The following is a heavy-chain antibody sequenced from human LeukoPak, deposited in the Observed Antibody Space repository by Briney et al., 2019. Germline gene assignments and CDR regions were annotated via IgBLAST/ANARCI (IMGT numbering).Heavy chain of an antibody. D-gene: IGHD5-18*01. Sequence: TGGSLRLSCAASGFTFSSYGMHWVRQAPGKGLEWVAVIWYDGSNKYYADSVKGRFTISRDNSKNTLYLQMNSLRAEDTAVYYCARDRGIQLWSPYFDYWGQGTLVTVSS. V-gene: IGHV3-33*08. CDR1: GFTFSSYG. CDR3: ARDRGIQLWSPYFDY. J-gene: IGHJ4*02. CDR2: IWYDGSNK.